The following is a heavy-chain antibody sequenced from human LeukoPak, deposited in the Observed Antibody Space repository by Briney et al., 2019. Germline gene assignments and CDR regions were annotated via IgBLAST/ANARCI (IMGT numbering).Heavy chain of an antibody. CDR3: ARRVSYRNCFDP. CDR2: INHSGST. Sequence: SETLSLTCAVYGGSFSGHYWSWIRQPPGKGLEWIGEINHSGSTNYNPSLKSRVTISVDTSKNQFSLKLSSVTAADTAVYYCARRVSYRNCFDPWGQGTVVTVSS. J-gene: IGHJ5*02. D-gene: IGHD1-26*01. CDR1: GGSFSGHY. V-gene: IGHV4-34*01.